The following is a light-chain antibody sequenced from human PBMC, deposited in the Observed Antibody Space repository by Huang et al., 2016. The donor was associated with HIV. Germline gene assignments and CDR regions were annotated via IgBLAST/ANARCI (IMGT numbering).Light chain of an antibody. CDR1: QSLVHTDGNIY. V-gene: IGKV2-30*02. CDR3: MQGTHWPPVT. CDR2: KVS. Sequence: DVVMTQSPLSLSVSLGQPASISCRSSQSLVHTDGNIYLNWFQQRPGQSPRCLSSKVSNRDSGGPNRFSGSGSGTDFTLKSSRVEAEDVGIYYCMQGTHWPPVTFGQGTKLQIK. J-gene: IGKJ2*01.